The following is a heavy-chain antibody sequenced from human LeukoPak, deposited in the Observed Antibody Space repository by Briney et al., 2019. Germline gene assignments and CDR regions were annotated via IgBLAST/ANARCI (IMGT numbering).Heavy chain of an antibody. Sequence: GGSLRLSCAASAFTFSSYAMSWVRQAPGKGLEWVSAISGSGSSTYYADSVKGRFTISRDNSKNTLYLQMNSLRAEDTAVYYCAKVRSTMVRGVIDYWGQGTLVTVSS. V-gene: IGHV3-23*01. CDR1: AFTFSSYA. J-gene: IGHJ4*02. D-gene: IGHD3-10*01. CDR3: AKVRSTMVRGVIDY. CDR2: ISGSGSST.